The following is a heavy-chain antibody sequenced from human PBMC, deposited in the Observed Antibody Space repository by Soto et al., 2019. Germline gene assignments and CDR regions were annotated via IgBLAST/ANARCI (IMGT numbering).Heavy chain of an antibody. V-gene: IGHV3-33*01. CDR3: ARRSVVRNYYDCSGYSYYFDY. CDR2: IWYDGSNK. D-gene: IGHD3-22*01. J-gene: IGHJ4*02. Sequence: GGSLRLSCAASGFTFSSYGMNWVRQAPGKGLEWVAVIWYDGSNKYYADSVKGRFTISRDNSKNTLYLQMTSLGAEDTAVYYCARRSVVRNYYDCSGYSYYFDYWGQGXLVTVYS. CDR1: GFTFSSYG.